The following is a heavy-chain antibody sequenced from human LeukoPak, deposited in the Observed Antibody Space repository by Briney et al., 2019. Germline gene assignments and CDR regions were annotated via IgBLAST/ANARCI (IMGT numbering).Heavy chain of an antibody. V-gene: IGHV4-34*01. CDR3: ARGLEYYYDSSGSLKAYYFDY. CDR1: GGSFSGYY. J-gene: IGHJ4*02. Sequence: SETLSPTCAVYGGSFSGYYWSWIRQPPGKGLEWIGEINHSGSTNYNPSLKSRVTISVDTSKNQFSLKLSSVTAADTAVYYCARGLEYYYDSSGSLKAYYFDYWGQGTLVTVSS. D-gene: IGHD3-22*01. CDR2: INHSGST.